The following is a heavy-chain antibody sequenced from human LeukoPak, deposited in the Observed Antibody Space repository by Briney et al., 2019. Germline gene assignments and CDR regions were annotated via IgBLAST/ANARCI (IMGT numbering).Heavy chain of an antibody. CDR1: HYSISIGYY. CDR3: ARVPPYRAFEI. V-gene: IGHV4-38-2*02. CDR2: IYHTGNT. J-gene: IGHJ3*02. Sequence: SETLSLTCTVSHYSISIGYYWAWIRQPPGKGLEWIASIYHTGNTFFNPSLRSRVSISVDTSKNQFSLNVTSVAAADTAVYYCARVPPYRAFEIWGQGTMVAVSS. D-gene: IGHD3-16*02.